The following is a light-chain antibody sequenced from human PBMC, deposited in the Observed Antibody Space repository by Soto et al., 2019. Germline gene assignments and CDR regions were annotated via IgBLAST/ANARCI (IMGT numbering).Light chain of an antibody. CDR2: DAS. V-gene: IGKV3-20*01. CDR3: QQYAKSPQT. J-gene: IGKJ4*01. Sequence: EIVLTQSPGTLSLSPGESATLSCRASQNIDKNYLAWFQHKPGQAPSLLIYDASMRATGVPDRFSGSGSGKDFTLTVSRLEPEDFAVFYCQQYAKSPQTFGGGSKVEIX. CDR1: QNIDKNY.